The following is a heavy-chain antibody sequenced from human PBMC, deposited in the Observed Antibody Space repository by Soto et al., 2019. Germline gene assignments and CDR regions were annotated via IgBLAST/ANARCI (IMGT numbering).Heavy chain of an antibody. CDR3: ARSQGSSTSLEIYYYYYYGMDV. D-gene: IGHD2-2*01. V-gene: IGHV1-69*01. Sequence: QVQLVQSGAEVKKPGSSVKVSCKASGGTFGSYAISWVRQAPGQGLECMGGIIPIPGTANYAQKFQGRVTIAADESTSTAYMELSRLRSEDTAVYYCARSQGSSTSLEIYYYYYYGMDVWGQGTTVTVSS. J-gene: IGHJ6*02. CDR1: GGTFGSYA. CDR2: IIPIPGTA.